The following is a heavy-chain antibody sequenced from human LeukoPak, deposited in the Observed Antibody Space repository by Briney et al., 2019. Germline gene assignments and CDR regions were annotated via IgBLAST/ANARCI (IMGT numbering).Heavy chain of an antibody. CDR1: GFRFSSYW. Sequence: GGSLRLSYAASGFRFSSYWMSWVRQAPGKGLEWVANINQDGSEKYYVDSVKGRFTVSRDNAKNSLFLQMNSLRTEDTGVYYCARDGHPFDSWGQGTLVTVSS. J-gene: IGHJ4*02. CDR2: INQDGSEK. CDR3: ARDGHPFDS. V-gene: IGHV3-7*01.